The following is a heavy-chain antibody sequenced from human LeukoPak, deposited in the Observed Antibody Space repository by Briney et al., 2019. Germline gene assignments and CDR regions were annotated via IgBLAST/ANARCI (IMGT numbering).Heavy chain of an antibody. CDR1: GFTFTAFE. CDR2: ISGDGYTK. CDR3: ARDAVVYSYYGMDV. J-gene: IGHJ6*02. D-gene: IGHD3-22*01. V-gene: IGHV3-48*03. Sequence: GGSLRLSCAASGFTFTAFEMNWVRQSPGKGLERISYISGDGYTKHFADSVRGRFTISRDNAKNSLYLQMNSLRAEDTAVYYCARDAVVYSYYGMDVWGQGTTVTVSS.